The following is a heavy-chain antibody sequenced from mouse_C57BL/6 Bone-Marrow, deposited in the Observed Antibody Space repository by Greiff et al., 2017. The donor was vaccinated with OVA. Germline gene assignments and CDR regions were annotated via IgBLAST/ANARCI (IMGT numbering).Heavy chain of an antibody. CDR1: GYTFTSYG. J-gene: IGHJ2*01. V-gene: IGHV1-81*01. Sequence: QVQLQQSGAELARPGASVKLSCTASGYTFTSYGISWVKQRTGQGLEWIGEIYPRSGNTYYNEKFKGQATLTADKSSSTAYMELRSLTSEDSAVYFWARSGYAFDYWGQGTTLTVSS. D-gene: IGHD2-2*01. CDR2: IYPRSGNT. CDR3: ARSGYAFDY.